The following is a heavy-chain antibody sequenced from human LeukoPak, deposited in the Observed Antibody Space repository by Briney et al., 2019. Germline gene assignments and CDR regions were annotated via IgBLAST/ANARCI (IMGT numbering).Heavy chain of an antibody. CDR2: ISWNSGSI. J-gene: IGHJ3*02. Sequence: PGGSLRLSCAASGFTFDDYAMHWVRQAPGKGLEWVSGISWNSGSIGYADSVKGRFTISRDNAKNSLHLQMNSLRAEDTALYYCAKDRDYYGSGAAFDIWGQGTMVTVSS. CDR1: GFTFDDYA. CDR3: AKDRDYYGSGAAFDI. V-gene: IGHV3-9*01. D-gene: IGHD3-10*01.